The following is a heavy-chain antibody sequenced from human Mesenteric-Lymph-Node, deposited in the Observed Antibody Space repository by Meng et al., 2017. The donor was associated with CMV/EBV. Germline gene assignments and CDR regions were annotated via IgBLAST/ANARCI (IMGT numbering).Heavy chain of an antibody. J-gene: IGHJ6*02. Sequence: GESLKISCAASGFTFSSYWMSWVRQAPGKGLEWVSSISSSSSYIYYADSVKGRFTISRDNAKNSLYLQMNSLRAEDTAVYYCARDSRYYYYGMDVWGQGTTVTVSS. CDR1: GFTFSSYW. V-gene: IGHV3-21*01. CDR3: ARDSRYYYYGMDV. CDR2: ISSSSSYI.